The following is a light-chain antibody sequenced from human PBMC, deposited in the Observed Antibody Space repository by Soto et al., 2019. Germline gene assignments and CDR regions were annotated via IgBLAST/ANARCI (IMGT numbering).Light chain of an antibody. CDR1: QTISSW. CDR2: AES. CDR3: QQGYSTPWT. Sequence: DIQMTESPSTLSGSVGDRVTITCRASQTISSWLAWYQQKPGKAPKLLIYAESNLQSGVPSRFSASGSGTDFNLTLNSLQPEDFATYYCQQGYSTPWTCGQGTKVDIK. V-gene: IGKV1-39*01. J-gene: IGKJ1*01.